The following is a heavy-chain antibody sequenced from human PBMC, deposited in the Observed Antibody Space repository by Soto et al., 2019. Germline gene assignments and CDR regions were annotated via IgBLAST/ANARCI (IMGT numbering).Heavy chain of an antibody. CDR1: GFTFSSYA. CDR2: ISGSGGST. Sequence: LSLTCAASGFTFSSYAMSWVRQAPGKGLEWVSAISGSGGSTYYADSVKGRFTISRDNSKNTLYLQMNSLRAEDTAVYYCAKGPSTGDRGAFDIWGQGTMVTVSS. CDR3: AKGPSTGDRGAFDI. D-gene: IGHD7-27*01. J-gene: IGHJ3*02. V-gene: IGHV3-23*01.